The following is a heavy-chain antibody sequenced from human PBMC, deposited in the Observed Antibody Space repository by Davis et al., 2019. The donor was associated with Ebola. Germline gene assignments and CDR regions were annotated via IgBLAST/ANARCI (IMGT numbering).Heavy chain of an antibody. V-gene: IGHV3-66*01. Sequence: GESLKISCAASGFTVSSNYMSWVRQAPGKGLEWVSVIYSGGSTYYADSAKGRFTISRDNSKNTLYLQMNSLRAEDTAVYYCARDRSGSGHFDLWGRGTLVTVSS. CDR3: ARDRSGSGHFDL. CDR2: IYSGGST. J-gene: IGHJ2*01. D-gene: IGHD2-15*01. CDR1: GFTVSSNY.